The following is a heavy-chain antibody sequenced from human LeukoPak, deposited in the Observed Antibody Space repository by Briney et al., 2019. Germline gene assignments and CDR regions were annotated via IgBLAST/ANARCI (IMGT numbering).Heavy chain of an antibody. Sequence: SETLSLTCSVSGASISTHYWGWIHQPPGKGLEWIGSIYYSGSTYYDPSLKSRATMSVDTSKHQFSLKLSSVTAADTALYYCARHGAMIGVDWYFDLWGRGTLVTVSS. CDR1: GASISTHY. V-gene: IGHV4-39*01. J-gene: IGHJ2*01. D-gene: IGHD3-22*01. CDR2: IYYSGST. CDR3: ARHGAMIGVDWYFDL.